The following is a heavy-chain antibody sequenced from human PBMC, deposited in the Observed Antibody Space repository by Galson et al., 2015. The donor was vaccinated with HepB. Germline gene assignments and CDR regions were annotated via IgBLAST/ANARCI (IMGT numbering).Heavy chain of an antibody. CDR3: ARGWAGSSRTEGGGDYYGMDV. D-gene: IGHD6-13*01. CDR1: GFTFSSYG. Sequence: LRLSCAASGFTFSSYGMHWVRQAPGKGLEWAAVISYDGSNKYYADPVKGRFTISRDNSKNTLYLQMNSLRAEDTAVYYCARGWAGSSRTEGGGDYYGMDVWGQGTTVTVSS. CDR2: ISYDGSNK. V-gene: IGHV3-30*03. J-gene: IGHJ6*02.